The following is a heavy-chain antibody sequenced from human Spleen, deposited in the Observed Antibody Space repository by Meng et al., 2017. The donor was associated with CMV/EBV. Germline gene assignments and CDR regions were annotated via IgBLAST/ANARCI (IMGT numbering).Heavy chain of an antibody. CDR3: ARALLPVVVPAAITVPHYGMDV. V-gene: IGHV1-69*05. J-gene: IGHJ6*02. Sequence: SVQVSCKASGYTFTGYYMHWVRQAPGQGLEWMGGIIPIFGTANYAQKFQGRVTITTDESTSTAYMELSSLRSEDTAVYYCARALLPVVVPAAITVPHYGMDVWGQGTTVTVSS. CDR1: GYTFTGYY. D-gene: IGHD2-2*01. CDR2: IIPIFGTA.